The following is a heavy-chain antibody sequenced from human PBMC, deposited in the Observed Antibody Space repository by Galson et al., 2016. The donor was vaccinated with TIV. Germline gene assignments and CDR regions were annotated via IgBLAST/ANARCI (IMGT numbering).Heavy chain of an antibody. J-gene: IGHJ4*02. CDR1: GYRFTNKW. CDR2: IDPIASYT. D-gene: IGHD5-18*01. V-gene: IGHV5-10-1*01. CDR3: AREPIVTPQTIDY. Sequence: QSGAEVKKPGESLRISCRASGYRFTNKWITWVRQRPGNGLEWMGRIDPIASYTNYSPSFQGNFTISVDRSTNTAYLEWNSLRTSDTARYFCAREPIVTPQTIDYWGQGTLVTVSS.